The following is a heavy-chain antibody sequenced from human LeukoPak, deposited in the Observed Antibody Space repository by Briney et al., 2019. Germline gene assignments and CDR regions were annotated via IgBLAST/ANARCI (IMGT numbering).Heavy chain of an antibody. CDR3: ARVGDYGGNLFYCYYYMDV. J-gene: IGHJ6*03. Sequence: ASVKVSCKASGGTFSSYAISWVRQAPGQGLEWMGGIIPIFGTANYAQKFQGRVTITADESTSTAYMELSSLRSEDTAVYYCARVGDYGGNLFYCYYYMDVWGKGTTVTVSS. CDR2: IIPIFGTA. D-gene: IGHD4-23*01. V-gene: IGHV1-69*13. CDR1: GGTFSSYA.